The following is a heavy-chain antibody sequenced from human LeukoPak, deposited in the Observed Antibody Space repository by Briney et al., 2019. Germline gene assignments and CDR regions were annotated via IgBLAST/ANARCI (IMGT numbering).Heavy chain of an antibody. J-gene: IGHJ4*02. CDR1: GFTFTNYA. D-gene: IGHD5-12*01. Sequence: GGSLRLSCAASGFTFTNYAMHWVRQAPGKGLEWVSSIRCDRSNKHYADSVKGRFTISRDTSSNTVYLQMSSLRAEDTAVYYCARGNPKPATRPIDYWGQGTLVTVSS. CDR2: IRCDRSNK. V-gene: IGHV3-30*02. CDR3: ARGNPKPATRPIDY.